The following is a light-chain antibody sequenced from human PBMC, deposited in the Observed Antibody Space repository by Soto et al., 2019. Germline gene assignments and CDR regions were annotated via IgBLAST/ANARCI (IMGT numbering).Light chain of an antibody. CDR3: CSYAGSYIYV. Sequence: QSVLTQPRSVSGSPGQSVTISCTGTNSDVGAYNHVSWYQQYPGKAPKLTIYDVSKRPSGVPDRFSGSKSGNTASLTISGLQAEDEADYYCCSYAGSYIYVFGTGTKVTVL. J-gene: IGLJ1*01. CDR1: NSDVGAYNH. V-gene: IGLV2-11*01. CDR2: DVS.